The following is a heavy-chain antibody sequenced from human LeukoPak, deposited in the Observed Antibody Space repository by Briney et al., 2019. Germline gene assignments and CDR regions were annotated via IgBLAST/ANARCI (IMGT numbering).Heavy chain of an antibody. Sequence: SGPTLVNPTQTLTLTCTFSGFSLSTSGVGVGWIRQPPGKALEWLALIYWDDDKRYSPSLQSRLTLTKDTSKNQVVLTMSNVDPVDTATYYCVHSQGIGAPGHWGQGTLVTVSS. J-gene: IGHJ4*02. CDR3: VHSQGIGAPGH. D-gene: IGHD6-13*01. CDR2: IYWDDDK. CDR1: GFSLSTSGVG. V-gene: IGHV2-5*02.